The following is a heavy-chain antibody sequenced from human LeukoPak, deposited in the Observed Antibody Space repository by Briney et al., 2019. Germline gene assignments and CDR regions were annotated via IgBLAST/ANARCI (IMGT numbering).Heavy chain of an antibody. CDR1: GGSINSYY. CDR2: IYYSGST. D-gene: IGHD2-15*01. Sequence: SETLSLTCTVSGGSINSYYWSWIRQPPGKGLEWIGYIYYSGSTNYNPSLKSRVTISVDTSKNQFSLKLSSVTAADTAVYYCARNPLGYCSGGSCYGVVAFDIWGQGTMVTVSS. CDR3: ARNPLGYCSGGSCYGVVAFDI. V-gene: IGHV4-59*01. J-gene: IGHJ3*02.